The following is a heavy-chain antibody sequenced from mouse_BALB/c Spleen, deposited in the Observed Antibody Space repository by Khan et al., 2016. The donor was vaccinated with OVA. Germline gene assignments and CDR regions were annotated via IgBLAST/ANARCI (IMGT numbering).Heavy chain of an antibody. V-gene: IGHV2-6-5*01. CDR2: IWGGGST. D-gene: IGHD1-1*02. CDR3: AKGLWSYYFALDY. Sequence: QVQMKQSGPGLVAPSQSLSITCTVPGFSLSDYGVSWIRQPPGKGLEWLGVIWGGGSTYYNSALKSRLSISKDNSKSQVFLKMNSLQTDDTAMYYCAKGLWSYYFALDYWGQGTSVTVSS. J-gene: IGHJ4*01. CDR1: GFSLSDYG.